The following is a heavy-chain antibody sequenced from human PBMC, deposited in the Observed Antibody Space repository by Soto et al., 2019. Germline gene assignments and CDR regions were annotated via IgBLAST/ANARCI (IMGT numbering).Heavy chain of an antibody. Sequence: QVQLVQSGAEVKKPGASVKVSCKASGYTFTSYGISWVRQAPGQGLEWMGWISAYNGNTNYAQKLQGRVTMTTDTSTSTAYMELRSLRSDDTAGYYCASVHQMIGDCSSTSCYSYWFDPWGQGTLVTVSS. D-gene: IGHD2-2*02. V-gene: IGHV1-18*01. CDR1: GYTFTSYG. CDR3: ASVHQMIGDCSSTSCYSYWFDP. CDR2: ISAYNGNT. J-gene: IGHJ5*02.